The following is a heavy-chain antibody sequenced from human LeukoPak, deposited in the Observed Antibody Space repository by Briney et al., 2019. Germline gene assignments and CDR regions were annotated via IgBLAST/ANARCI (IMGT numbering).Heavy chain of an antibody. CDR2: ISYDGSNK. D-gene: IGHD3-22*01. Sequence: GGSLRLSCAASGFTFSSYAMHWVRQAPGKGLEWVAVISYDGSNKYYADSVKGRFTISRDNSKNTLYLQMNSLRAEDTAVYYCARVRYYDSSGYLNWGQGTLVTVSS. CDR1: GFTFSSYA. J-gene: IGHJ4*02. CDR3: ARVRYYDSSGYLN. V-gene: IGHV3-30*14.